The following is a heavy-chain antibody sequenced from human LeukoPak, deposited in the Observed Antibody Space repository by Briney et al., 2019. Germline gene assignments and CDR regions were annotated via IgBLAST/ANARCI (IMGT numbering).Heavy chain of an antibody. CDR2: IIPIFGTA. CDR3: AREAATMVRGVIINYYYGMDV. Sequence: SVKVSCKASGGTFSSYAISWVRQAPGQGLEWMGGIIPIFGTANYAQKFQGRVTITADESTSTAYMELSSLRSEDTAVYYCAREAATMVRGVIINYYYGMDVWGQETTVTVSS. V-gene: IGHV1-69*13. CDR1: GGTFSSYA. J-gene: IGHJ6*02. D-gene: IGHD3-10*01.